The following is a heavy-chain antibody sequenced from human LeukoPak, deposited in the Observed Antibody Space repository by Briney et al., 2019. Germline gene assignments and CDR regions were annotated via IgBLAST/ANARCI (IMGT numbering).Heavy chain of an antibody. CDR1: GGTFSSYA. J-gene: IGHJ4*02. CDR2: INPNSGGT. CDR3: ARDFGVRYDYVWGSYRYILDY. V-gene: IGHV1-2*02. D-gene: IGHD3-16*02. Sequence: ASVKVSCKASGGTFSSYAISWVRQAPGQGLEWMGWINPNSGGTNYAQKFQGRVTMTRDTSISTAYMELSRLRSDDTAVYYCARDFGVRYDYVWGSYRYILDYWGQGTLVTVSS.